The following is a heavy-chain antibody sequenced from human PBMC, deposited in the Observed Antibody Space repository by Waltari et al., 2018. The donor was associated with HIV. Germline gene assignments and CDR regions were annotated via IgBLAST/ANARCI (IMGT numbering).Heavy chain of an antibody. V-gene: IGHV1-2*06. D-gene: IGHD4-4*01. Sequence: QVQLVQSGAEVKKPGASVKVSCKASGYTFTGYYMHWARQAPGQGLEWMGRINPNSGGTNYAQQFQGRVTMTRDTSISTAYMELSRLRSDDTAVYYCAREGARMTTMIYYYYGMDVWGQGTTVTVSS. CDR1: GYTFTGYY. CDR3: AREGARMTTMIYYYYGMDV. J-gene: IGHJ6*02. CDR2: INPNSGGT.